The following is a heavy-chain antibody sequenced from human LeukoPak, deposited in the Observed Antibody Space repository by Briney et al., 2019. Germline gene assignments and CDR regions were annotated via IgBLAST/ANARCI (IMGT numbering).Heavy chain of an antibody. D-gene: IGHD3-22*01. Sequence: SVKVSCKASGGTFSSYAISWVRQAPGQGLEWMGGIIPIFGTANYAQKFQGRVTITADKSTSTAYMELSSLRSEDTAVYYCARSITMIVVAFGYYYYMDVWGKGTTVTVSS. CDR2: IIPIFGTA. CDR3: ARSITMIVVAFGYYYYMDV. V-gene: IGHV1-69*06. J-gene: IGHJ6*03. CDR1: GGTFSSYA.